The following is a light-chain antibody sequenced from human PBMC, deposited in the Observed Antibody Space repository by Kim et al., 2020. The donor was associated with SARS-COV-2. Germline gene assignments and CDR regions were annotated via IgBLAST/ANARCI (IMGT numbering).Light chain of an antibody. V-gene: IGKV1-5*03. Sequence: SASVGDRVTITCRASENIGTWLAWYQQKPGRAPSLLIYLASTLDSGVPSRFSGTGSGTEFSLSITSLQPDDFATYYCQHYSRFPYTFGQGTKLEI. J-gene: IGKJ2*01. CDR3: QHYSRFPYT. CDR1: ENIGTW. CDR2: LAS.